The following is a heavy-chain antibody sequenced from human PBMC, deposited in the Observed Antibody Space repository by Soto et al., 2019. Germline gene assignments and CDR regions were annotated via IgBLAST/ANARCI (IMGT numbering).Heavy chain of an antibody. CDR3: ARAHEVAWFDS. J-gene: IGHJ5*01. CDR2: ITNRGTHT. CDR1: GFSFSSYT. Sequence: GGSLRLSCTASGFSFSSYTMNWVRQAPGKGLQWVVSITNRGTHTYSADSVKGRFTISRDNDKNSLYLQMNNLRAEDTATYYCARAHEVAWFDSWGLGTLVTVSS. V-gene: IGHV3-21*06. D-gene: IGHD2-15*01.